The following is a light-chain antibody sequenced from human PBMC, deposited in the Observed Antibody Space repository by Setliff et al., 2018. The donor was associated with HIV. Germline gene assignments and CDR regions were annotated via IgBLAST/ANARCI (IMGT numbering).Light chain of an antibody. CDR1: GSDVGGYNF. CDR3: SSYTDTTSLV. Sequence: QSALTQPASVSGSPGQSIAISCTGTGSDVGGYNFVSWYQQHPGKAPRLIISDVTERPSGVPDRFSGSRSDYTASLTISGLQTEDEADYYCSSYTDTTSLVFGSGTKVTVL. CDR2: DVT. J-gene: IGLJ1*01. V-gene: IGLV2-14*03.